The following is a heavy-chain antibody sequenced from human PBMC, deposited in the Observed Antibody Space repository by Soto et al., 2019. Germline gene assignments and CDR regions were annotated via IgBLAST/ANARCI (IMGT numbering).Heavy chain of an antibody. CDR3: VHTKVTHWLVPHFDC. CDR1: GFSLSTSGGG. D-gene: IGHD6-19*01. Sequence: QITVKESGPTLVKATQSLTLTCTFSGFSLSTSGGGVGWIQRPPGTALGRHAVIYWDDDKSYSPSLKSTLTITEDTSKNEAVLTMPHIDPVDTATYFCVHTKVTHWLVPHFDCWEQGTLGTFSS. CDR2: IYWDDDK. J-gene: IGHJ4*02. V-gene: IGHV2-5*02.